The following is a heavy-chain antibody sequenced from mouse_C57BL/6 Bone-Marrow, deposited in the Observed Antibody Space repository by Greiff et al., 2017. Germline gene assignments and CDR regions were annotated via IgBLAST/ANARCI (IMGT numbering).Heavy chain of an antibody. CDR3: ARSIYYDAMDY. Sequence: VQLQQPGAELVKPGASVKLSCKASGYTFTSYWMHWVKQRPGQGLEWIGMIHPNSGSTNYNEKFKSKATLTVYKSSSTAYMQLSSLTSEDSAVYYCARSIYYDAMDYWGQGTSVTVSS. CDR1: GYTFTSYW. J-gene: IGHJ4*01. V-gene: IGHV1-64*01. CDR2: IHPNSGST. D-gene: IGHD2-1*01.